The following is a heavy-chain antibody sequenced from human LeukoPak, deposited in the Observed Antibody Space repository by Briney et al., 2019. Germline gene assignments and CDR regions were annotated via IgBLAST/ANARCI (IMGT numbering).Heavy chain of an antibody. CDR3: AGYGSGSYYKAFDF. CDR2: VYYTGSS. J-gene: IGHJ4*02. Sequence: SETLSLTCTVSGDSISSSYWSWIRQPPGKGLEWIGYVYYTGSSYCNPSLKSRATTSIDMSKNQFSLKLTSMTAADTAVYYCAGYGSGSYYKAFDFWGQGILVTVSS. V-gene: IGHV4-59*01. CDR1: GDSISSSY. D-gene: IGHD3-10*01.